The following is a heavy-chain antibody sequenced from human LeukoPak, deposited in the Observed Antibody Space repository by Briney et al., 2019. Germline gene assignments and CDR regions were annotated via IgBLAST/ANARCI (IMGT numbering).Heavy chain of an antibody. CDR1: GGSTNRYY. CDR3: AREWGTGSSDY. Sequence: SETLSLTCTVSGGSTNRYYWSWIRQSPGKGLEWIAWIYYTGTTNCNPSLKSRVTISVDTSKNQFSLRLTSVTAADTAVYFCAREWGTGSSDYWGQGILVTVSS. J-gene: IGHJ4*02. CDR2: IYYTGTT. D-gene: IGHD1-1*01. V-gene: IGHV4-59*01.